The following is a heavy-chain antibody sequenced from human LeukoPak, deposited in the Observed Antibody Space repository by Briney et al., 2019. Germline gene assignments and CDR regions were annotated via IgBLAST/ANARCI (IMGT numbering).Heavy chain of an antibody. J-gene: IGHJ4*02. V-gene: IGHV3-23*01. CDR1: GFTFSSYA. Sequence: GGALRLSCAASGFTFSSYAMSGVRQAPGKGLEWGSAISGSGGSTYYADSVKGRFTISRENSKNTLDLQIDSLRAEDTAVYSCATHIKARKQLFEPTWGQGHLVTVSS. D-gene: IGHD6-13*01. CDR3: ATHIKARKQLFEPT. CDR2: ISGSGGST.